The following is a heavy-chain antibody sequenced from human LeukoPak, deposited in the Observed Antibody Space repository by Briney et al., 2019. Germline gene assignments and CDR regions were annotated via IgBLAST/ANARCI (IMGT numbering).Heavy chain of an antibody. V-gene: IGHV3-23*01. CDR2: ISGSGSHA. CDR3: GSGXVGTTVP. CDR1: GFIFGSYA. Sequence: GGSLRLSCAASGFIFGSYAMGWTRQAPGQGLEWVSAISGSGSHANYAESVKGRFTISRDNSKNTLYLQMHSLIAADTAVYYCGSGXVGTTVPWGQGTXVTVSS. J-gene: IGHJ5*02. D-gene: IGHD1-1*01.